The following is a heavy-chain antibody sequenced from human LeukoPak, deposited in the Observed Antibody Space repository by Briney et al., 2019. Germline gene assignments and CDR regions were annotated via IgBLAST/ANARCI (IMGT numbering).Heavy chain of an antibody. J-gene: IGHJ4*02. CDR1: GFPLSSYA. D-gene: IGHD2-21*01. Sequence: GGSLRLSCAAFGFPLSSYAMSWVRQAPAKGLEWVSATSSSDAGTYHADSVRGRFTISRDNSKNTLYLQMNSLRVEDAAVYYCARAPVTSCRGAYCYPFDYWGQGTLVTVSS. CDR2: TSSSDAGT. V-gene: IGHV3-23*01. CDR3: ARAPVTSCRGAYCYPFDY.